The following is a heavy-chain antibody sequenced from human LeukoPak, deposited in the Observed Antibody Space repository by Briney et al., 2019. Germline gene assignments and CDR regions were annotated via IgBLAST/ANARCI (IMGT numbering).Heavy chain of an antibody. CDR2: INPNSGGT. D-gene: IGHD1-26*01. CDR3: AREEVGATTLIFDY. V-gene: IGHV1-2*02. CDR1: GYTFTGYY. J-gene: IGHJ4*02. Sequence: ASVKVSCKASGYTFTGYYMHWVRQAPGQGLEWMGWINPNSGGTNYAQKFQGRVTMTRGTSISTAYMELSRLRSDDTAVYYCAREEVGATTLIFDYWGQGTLVTVSS.